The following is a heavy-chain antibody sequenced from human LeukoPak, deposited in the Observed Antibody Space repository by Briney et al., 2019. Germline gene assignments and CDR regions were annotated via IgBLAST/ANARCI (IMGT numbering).Heavy chain of an antibody. Sequence: SETLSLTCTVSGGSISSSSHYWSWIRQPPGKGLEWIGYIYYSGSTNYNPSLKSRVTISVDASKNQFSLKLSSVTAADTAVYYCARGRYSYGPYWGQGTLVTVSS. CDR2: IYYSGST. CDR3: ARGRYSYGPY. V-gene: IGHV4-61*01. D-gene: IGHD5-18*01. CDR1: GGSISSSSHY. J-gene: IGHJ4*02.